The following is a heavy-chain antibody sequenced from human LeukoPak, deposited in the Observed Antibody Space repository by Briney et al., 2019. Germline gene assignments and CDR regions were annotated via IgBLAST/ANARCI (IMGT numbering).Heavy chain of an antibody. CDR3: GRVRTGNTGSPEYFED. J-gene: IGHJ1*01. D-gene: IGHD5-12*01. CDR2: LFYSERT. Sequence: SETLSLACTVSGGSISSYYWSWIRQPPGKGLEWIGYLFYSERTNSNPSLKSRVTISTETSKNQFSLRLKFVTAADTAVYCSGRVRTGNTGSPEYFEDWGQGTLVTVS. CDR1: GGSISSYY. V-gene: IGHV4-59*01.